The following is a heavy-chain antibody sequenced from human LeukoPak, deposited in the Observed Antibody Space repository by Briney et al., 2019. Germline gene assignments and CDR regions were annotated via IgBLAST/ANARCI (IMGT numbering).Heavy chain of an antibody. CDR1: GLTFRSYW. D-gene: IGHD3-16*01. J-gene: IGHJ4*02. CDR3: ARGRGLDY. V-gene: IGHV3-7*04. CDR2: IKQDGSEK. Sequence: PGGSLRLSCAASGLTFRSYWTSWVRQAPGKGLEWVAKIKQDGSEKYYVDSVKGRFTISRDNAKNSLYLQMDSLRAEDTAVYYCARGRGLDYWGQGTLVTVSS.